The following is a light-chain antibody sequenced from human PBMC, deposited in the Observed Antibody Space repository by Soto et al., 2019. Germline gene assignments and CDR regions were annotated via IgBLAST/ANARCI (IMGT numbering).Light chain of an antibody. Sequence: QSVLTQPPSVSGAPGQRVTISCTGSSSNIGAGYDVHWYQQLPGTAPKLLIYGSSNRPSGVPDRFSGSKSGTSASLAITGLQAEDEADYYCQSYDSSLSGFYGFGTGTKVTVL. CDR2: GSS. V-gene: IGLV1-40*01. CDR3: QSYDSSLSGFYG. J-gene: IGLJ1*01. CDR1: SSNIGAGYD.